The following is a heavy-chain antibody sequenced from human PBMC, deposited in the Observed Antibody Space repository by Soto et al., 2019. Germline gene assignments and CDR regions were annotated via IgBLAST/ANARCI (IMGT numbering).Heavy chain of an antibody. D-gene: IGHD2-2*01. J-gene: IGHJ4*02. V-gene: IGHV3-30*03. CDR1: GVTCSSYF. CDR3: AREDSIIIPAVSDF. CDR2: ISYDGSNK. Sequence: GGSLSLFYASSGVTCSSYFMHWVRQAPGKGLEWVAVISYDGSNKYYADSVKGRFAISRDNAKSSVSLQMNTLRVEDTAVYYCAREDSIIIPAVSDFWGQGTLVTDSS.